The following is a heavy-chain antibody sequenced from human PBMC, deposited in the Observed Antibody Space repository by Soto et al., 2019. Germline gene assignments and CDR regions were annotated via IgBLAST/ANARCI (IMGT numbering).Heavy chain of an antibody. CDR2: ISYDGSNK. J-gene: IGHJ6*02. CDR1: GFTFSSYG. CDR3: AKGGGMDV. Sequence: QVQLVESGGGVVQPGRSLRLSCAASGFTFSSYGMHWVRQAPGKGLEWVAVISYDGSNKYYADSVKGRFTISRDNSKNPLYLQMNSLRGGDTAVYFCAKGGGMDVWGQGTTVTVSS. V-gene: IGHV3-30*18. D-gene: IGHD3-16*01.